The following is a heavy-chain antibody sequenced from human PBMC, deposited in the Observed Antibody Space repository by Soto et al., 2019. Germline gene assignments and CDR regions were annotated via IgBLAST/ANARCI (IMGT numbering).Heavy chain of an antibody. J-gene: IGHJ4*02. CDR1: SGSISFYY. CDR2: IYYSGST. Sequence: SETLSLTCTVSSGSISFYYWSWIRQPPGKGLEWIGYIYYSGSTNYNPSLKSRVTISVDTSKNQFSLKLSSVTAADTAVYYCARGNDYGDYYFDYRGQGTLVTVSS. D-gene: IGHD4-17*01. V-gene: IGHV4-59*01. CDR3: ARGNDYGDYYFDY.